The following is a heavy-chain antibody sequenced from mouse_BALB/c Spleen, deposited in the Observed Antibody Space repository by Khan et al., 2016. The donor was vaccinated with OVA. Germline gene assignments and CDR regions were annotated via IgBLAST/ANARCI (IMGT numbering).Heavy chain of an antibody. Sequence: EVQLQEPGPGLVKPSQSLSLSCTATGYSITSDYAWNWIRQFPGNKLEWMGYISYSGRTSYNPSLKSRISITRDTSKNQSFLQLTSVTTEDTATYYYARTCTITTVVTTDFDYWGQGTTLTVSS. CDR1: GYSITSDYA. D-gene: IGHD1-1*01. J-gene: IGHJ2*01. CDR3: ARTCTITTVVTTDFDY. CDR2: ISYSGRT. V-gene: IGHV3-2*02.